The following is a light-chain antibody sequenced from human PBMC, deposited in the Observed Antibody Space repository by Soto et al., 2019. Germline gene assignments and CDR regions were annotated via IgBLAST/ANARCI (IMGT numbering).Light chain of an antibody. CDR2: DNN. V-gene: IGLV1-51*01. CDR3: GTWDTSLSGGL. CDR1: SSNIGNNF. J-gene: IGLJ2*01. Sequence: QSVLTQPPSVSAAPGQTVTISCSGGSSNIGNNFVSWYQQLPGTAPRLLICDNNKRPSGIPDRFSASRSATSATLAITGLQTGDGAVYYCGTWDTSLSGGLFGGGTKLTVL.